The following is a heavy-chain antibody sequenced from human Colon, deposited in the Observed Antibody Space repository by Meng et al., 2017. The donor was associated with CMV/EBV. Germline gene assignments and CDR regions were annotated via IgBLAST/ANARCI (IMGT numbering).Heavy chain of an antibody. D-gene: IGHD2-2*01. CDR2: ISNSGTAI. CDR3: ARTPPRIVEAPGTSNRFDP. V-gene: IGHV3-48*04. Sequence: GESLKISCAASRFTFSNYNMGWVRQAPGKGLEWVSKISNSGTAIYYADSVKGRFTISRDNAKNSLYLQMNSLRADDTGVYYCARTPPRIVEAPGTSNRFDPWGQGTLVTVSS. CDR1: RFTFSNYN. J-gene: IGHJ5*02.